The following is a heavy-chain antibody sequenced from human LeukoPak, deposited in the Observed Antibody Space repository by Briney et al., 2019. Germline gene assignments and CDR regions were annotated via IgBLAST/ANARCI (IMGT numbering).Heavy chain of an antibody. Sequence: GGSLRLSCAASGFTFSSYAMSWVRQAPGKGLEWVSAISGSGGSTYYADSVKGRFTISRDNSKNTLYLQMNSLRAEDTAVYYCAKENSYDILTGYYNIPFLDYWGQGTLVTVSS. CDR3: AKENSYDILTGYYNIPFLDY. CDR1: GFTFSSYA. D-gene: IGHD3-9*01. CDR2: ISGSGGST. J-gene: IGHJ4*02. V-gene: IGHV3-23*01.